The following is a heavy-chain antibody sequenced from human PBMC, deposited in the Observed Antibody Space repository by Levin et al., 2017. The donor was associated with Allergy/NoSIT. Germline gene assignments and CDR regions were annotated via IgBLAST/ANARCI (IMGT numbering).Heavy chain of an antibody. Sequence: TGGSLRLSCAVSGFTFSNYAMSWVRQAPGKGLEWVSALSGSGSTYYADSVKGRFTISRDDSKNTLYLQMISLRAEDTAVYYCAKDILHSSSWFGAGDYWGQGTLVTVSS. CDR3: AKDILHSSSWFGAGDY. J-gene: IGHJ4*02. V-gene: IGHV3-23*01. D-gene: IGHD6-13*01. CDR2: LSGSGST. CDR1: GFTFSNYA.